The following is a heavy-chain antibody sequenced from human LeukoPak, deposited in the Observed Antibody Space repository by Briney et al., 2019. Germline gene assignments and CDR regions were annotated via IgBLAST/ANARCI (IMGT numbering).Heavy chain of an antibody. D-gene: IGHD5-24*01. V-gene: IGHV4-59*01. CDR2: IYYSGST. Sequence: SETLSLTCTVSGGSISSYYWSWIRQPPGKGLEWIGYIYYSGSTNYNPSLKSRVTISVDTSKNQFSLKLSSVTAADTAVYYCARGVEMATTDYWGQGTLVTASS. J-gene: IGHJ4*02. CDR1: GGSISSYY. CDR3: ARGVEMATTDY.